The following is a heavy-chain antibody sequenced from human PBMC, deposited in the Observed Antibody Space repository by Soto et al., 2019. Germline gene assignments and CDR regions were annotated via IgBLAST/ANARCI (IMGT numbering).Heavy chain of an antibody. V-gene: IGHV1-2*02. CDR2: INPNSGGT. CDR1: GYTFTGYY. D-gene: IGHD3-16*01. Sequence: AASVKVSCKASGYTFTGYYMHWVRQAPGQGLEWMGWINPNSGGTNYAQKFQGRVTMTRDTSISTAYMELSRLRSDDTAVYYCARVLGGYYGMDVWGQGTTVTVSS. CDR3: ARVLGGYYGMDV. J-gene: IGHJ6*02.